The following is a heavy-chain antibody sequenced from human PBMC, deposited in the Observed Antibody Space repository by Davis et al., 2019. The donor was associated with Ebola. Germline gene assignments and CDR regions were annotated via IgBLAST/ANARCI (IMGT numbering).Heavy chain of an antibody. CDR2: ISGSGGST. D-gene: IGHD6-19*01. J-gene: IGHJ6*03. V-gene: IGHV3-23*01. Sequence: GGSLRLSCAASGFTFSSYAMSWVRQAPGKGLEWVSAISGSGGSTYYADSVKGRFTISRDNSKNTLYLQMNSLRAEDTAVYYCAKDAVVGATSWYYYYYMDVWGKGTTVTVSS. CDR1: GFTFSSYA. CDR3: AKDAVVGATSWYYYYYMDV.